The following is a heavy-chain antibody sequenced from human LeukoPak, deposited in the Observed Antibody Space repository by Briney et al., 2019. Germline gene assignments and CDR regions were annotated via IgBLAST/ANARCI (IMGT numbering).Heavy chain of an antibody. J-gene: IGHJ4*02. CDR1: GFTFSNYA. CDR3: ARRGVGAWVGLDY. Sequence: GGSLRLSCAASGFTFSNYAMHWVRQAPGKGLEWVAVISSDGSNKYYADSVKGRFTISRDNSKTTLYLQMNSLRSEDTAVYSWARRGVGAWVGLDYWGQGTLVTVSS. V-gene: IGHV3-30*04. D-gene: IGHD3-10*01. CDR2: ISSDGSNK.